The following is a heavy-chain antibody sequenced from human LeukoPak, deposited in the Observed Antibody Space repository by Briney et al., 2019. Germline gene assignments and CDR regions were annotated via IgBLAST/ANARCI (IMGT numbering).Heavy chain of an antibody. Sequence: GASVKVSCKASGGTFSSYAISWVRQAPGQGLEWMGGIIPIFGTANYAQKFQGRVTITADESTSTAYMELSSLRSEDTAVYYCARDLDPYCSGGSCFDAFDIWGQGTMVTVSS. V-gene: IGHV1-69*13. J-gene: IGHJ3*02. D-gene: IGHD2-15*01. CDR3: ARDLDPYCSGGSCFDAFDI. CDR2: IIPIFGTA. CDR1: GGTFSSYA.